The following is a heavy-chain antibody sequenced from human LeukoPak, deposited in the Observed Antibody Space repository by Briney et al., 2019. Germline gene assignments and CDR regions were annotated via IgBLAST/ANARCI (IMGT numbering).Heavy chain of an antibody. J-gene: IGHJ3*02. CDR3: ARGRGCSSTSCYAILGAFDI. V-gene: IGHV1-46*01. CDR1: GYTFTSYY. Sequence: ASVKVSCKASGYTFTSYYMHWVRQAPGQGLEWMGIINPSGGSTSYAQKFQGRVTMTRDMSTSTVYMELSSLRSEDTAVYYCARGRGCSSTSCYAILGAFDIWGQGTMVTVSS. CDR2: INPSGGST. D-gene: IGHD2-2*01.